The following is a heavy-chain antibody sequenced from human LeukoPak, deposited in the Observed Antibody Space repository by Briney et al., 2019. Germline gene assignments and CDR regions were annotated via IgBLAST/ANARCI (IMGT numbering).Heavy chain of an antibody. CDR3: ARVGRSRGSLPNSYYYMDV. CDR1: GDIFNSYS. J-gene: IGHJ6*03. Sequence: GASVKVSCKAPGDIFNSYSVSWVRQAPGQGLEWMGGIIPMFGSANYAQKFQGRVTITTDQSTTIVYMELSSLSSEDTAVYYCARVGRSRGSLPNSYYYMDVWGKGTTVTVSS. CDR2: IIPMFGSA. V-gene: IGHV1-69*05. D-gene: IGHD1-26*01.